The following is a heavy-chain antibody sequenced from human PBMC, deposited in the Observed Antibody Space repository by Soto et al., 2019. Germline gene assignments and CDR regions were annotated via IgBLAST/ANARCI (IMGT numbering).Heavy chain of an antibody. CDR1: GGTFSSYA. CDR2: IIPIFGTA. CDR3: AIRGWLQPAFDI. D-gene: IGHD5-18*01. J-gene: IGHJ3*02. Sequence: SVKVSCKASGGTFSSYAISWVRQAPGQGLEWMGGIIPIFGTANYAQKFQGRVTITADESTSTAYMELSSLRSEDTAVYYCAIRGWLQPAFDIWGQGTMVTVSS. V-gene: IGHV1-69*13.